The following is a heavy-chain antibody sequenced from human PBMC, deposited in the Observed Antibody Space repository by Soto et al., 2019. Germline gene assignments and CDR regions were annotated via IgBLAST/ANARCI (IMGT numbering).Heavy chain of an antibody. CDR1: GFTFSSYS. D-gene: IGHD5-12*01. J-gene: IGHJ4*02. CDR3: ARDRRSGYDGTYFDY. CDR2: ISSSSSTI. V-gene: IGHV3-48*01. Sequence: GGSLRLSCAASGFTFSSYSMNWVRQAPGKGLEWVSYISSSSSTIYYADSVKGRFTISRDNAKNSLYLQMNSLRAEDTAVYYCARDRRSGYDGTYFDYWGQGTLVTVSS.